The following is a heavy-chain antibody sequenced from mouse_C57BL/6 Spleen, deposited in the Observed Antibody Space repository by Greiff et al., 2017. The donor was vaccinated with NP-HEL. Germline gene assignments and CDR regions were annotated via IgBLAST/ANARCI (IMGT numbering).Heavy chain of an antibody. D-gene: IGHD1-1*01. Sequence: EVQLVESGPGMVKPSQSLSLTCTVTGYSITSGYDWHWIRHFPGNKLEWMGYISYSGSTNYNPSLKSRISITHDTSKNHFFLKLNSVTTEDTATYYCARWGPSSSFAYWGQGTLVTVSA. J-gene: IGHJ3*01. CDR2: ISYSGST. CDR1: GYSITSGYD. CDR3: ARWGPSSSFAY. V-gene: IGHV3-1*01.